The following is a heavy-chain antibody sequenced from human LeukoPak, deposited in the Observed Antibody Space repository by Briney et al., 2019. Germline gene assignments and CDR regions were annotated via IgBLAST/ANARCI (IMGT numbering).Heavy chain of an antibody. Sequence: PSETLSLTCTVSGGSISSYYWSWIRQPAGKGLEWIGRIYTSGSTNYNPSLKSRVTMSVDTSKNQFSLKLSSVTAADTAVYYCAGSRITFGGVIVNYFDYWGQGTLVTVSS. CDR1: GGSISSYY. J-gene: IGHJ4*02. CDR3: AGSRITFGGVIVNYFDY. V-gene: IGHV4-4*07. D-gene: IGHD3-16*02. CDR2: IYTSGST.